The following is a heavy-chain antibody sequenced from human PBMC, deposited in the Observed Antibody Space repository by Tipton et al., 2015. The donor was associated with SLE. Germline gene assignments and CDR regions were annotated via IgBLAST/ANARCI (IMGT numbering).Heavy chain of an antibody. CDR1: GGSISSGRYA. D-gene: IGHD1-26*01. CDR3: ATSFIVQGIFFDF. Sequence: TLSLTCAVSGGSISSGRYAWNWIRQSPGKGLEWIGYIYPSGSSHYSPPFKSRLTISVDPSRNEISLMLSSVTAADTAVCYCATSFIVQGIFFDFWGQGTLVTVSS. J-gene: IGHJ4*02. CDR2: IYPSGSS. V-gene: IGHV4-30-2*06.